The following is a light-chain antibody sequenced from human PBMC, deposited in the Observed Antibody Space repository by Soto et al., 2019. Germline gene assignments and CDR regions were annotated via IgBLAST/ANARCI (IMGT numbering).Light chain of an antibody. CDR1: NIGTKR. CDR3: QVWDSSSDV. CDR2: DDS. Sequence: SYELTQPPSVSVAPGQTARISCGGDNIGTKRVHWYQQRPGQAPVLVVYDDSDRPSGIPERFSGSNSGNTATLTIGRVEARDEADYYCQVWDSSSDVFGTGTKVTVL. J-gene: IGLJ1*01. V-gene: IGLV3-21*02.